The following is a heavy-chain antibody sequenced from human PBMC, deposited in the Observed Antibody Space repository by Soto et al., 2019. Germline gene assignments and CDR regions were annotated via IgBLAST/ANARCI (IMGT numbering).Heavy chain of an antibody. Sequence: QVQLVESGGGVVQPGRSLRLSCAASGFTFSSYGMHWVRQAPGKGLEWVAVISYDGSNKYYADSVKGRFTISRDNSKNTLYLQMNSVRAEDTAVYYCAKDRRQLVLSYYYGMDVWGQGTTVTVSS. CDR2: ISYDGSNK. CDR3: AKDRRQLVLSYYYGMDV. D-gene: IGHD6-6*01. V-gene: IGHV3-30*18. J-gene: IGHJ6*02. CDR1: GFTFSSYG.